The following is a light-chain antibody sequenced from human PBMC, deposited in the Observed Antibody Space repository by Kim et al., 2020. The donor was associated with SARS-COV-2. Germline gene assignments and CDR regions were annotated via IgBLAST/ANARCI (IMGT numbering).Light chain of an antibody. V-gene: IGKV1-27*01. J-gene: IGKJ1*01. CDR2: AAS. Sequence: DIQMTQSPSSLSVSVGDRVTITCRASQGITNSLAWYQQKPGKVPQLLIYAASALQSGVPSRFSGSGSGTDFTLTISSLQPEDVATYYCQKYNSALWTFGQGTKVDIK. CDR1: QGITNS. CDR3: QKYNSALWT.